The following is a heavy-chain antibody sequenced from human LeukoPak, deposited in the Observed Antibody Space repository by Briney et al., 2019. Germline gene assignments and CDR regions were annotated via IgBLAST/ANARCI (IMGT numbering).Heavy chain of an antibody. CDR2: ISWNSGSI. CDR1: GFTFDDYA. Sequence: QPGRSLRLSCAASGFTFDDYAMHWVRQAPGKGLEWVPGISWNSGSIGYADSVKGRFTISRDNAKNSLYLQMNSLRAEDTALYYCAKDDSSGWYGSSAFDIWGQGTMVTVSS. CDR3: AKDDSSGWYGSSAFDI. J-gene: IGHJ3*02. V-gene: IGHV3-9*01. D-gene: IGHD6-19*01.